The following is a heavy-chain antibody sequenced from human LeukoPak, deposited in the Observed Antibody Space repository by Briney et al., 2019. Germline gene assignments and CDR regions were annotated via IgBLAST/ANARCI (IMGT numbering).Heavy chain of an antibody. CDR3: ARGEGIAAASDY. D-gene: IGHD6-13*01. CDR2: ISSSGSTI. CDR1: GFTLSSYE. J-gene: IGHJ4*02. Sequence: GGSLRLSCAASGFTLSSYEMNWVRQAPGKGLEWVSYISSSGSTIYYADSVKGRFTISRDNAKNSLYLQMNSLRAEDTAVYYCARGEGIAAASDYWGQGTLVTVSS. V-gene: IGHV3-48*03.